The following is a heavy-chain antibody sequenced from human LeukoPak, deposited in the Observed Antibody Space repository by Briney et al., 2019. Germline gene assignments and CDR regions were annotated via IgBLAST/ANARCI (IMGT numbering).Heavy chain of an antibody. CDR2: IYHSGST. Sequence: SETLSLTCTVSGGSLTGYHWGWIRQAPGKGLEWIGTIYHSGSTEYNPSLKSRVAIFVDTSKNQFSLILHSVAAADTAVYYCARRSEFDNTHYHYFDYWGQGALVTVSS. D-gene: IGHD2-15*01. J-gene: IGHJ4*02. V-gene: IGHV4-39*01. CDR3: ARRSEFDNTHYHYFDY. CDR1: GGSLTGYH.